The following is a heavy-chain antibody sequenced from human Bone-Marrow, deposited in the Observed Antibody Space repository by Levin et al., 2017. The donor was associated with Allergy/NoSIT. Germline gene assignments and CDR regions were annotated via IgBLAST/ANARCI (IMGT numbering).Heavy chain of an antibody. D-gene: IGHD1-26*01. CDR1: GYTFTGYY. V-gene: IGHV1-2*02. J-gene: IGHJ6*02. Sequence: ASVKVSCKASGYTFTGYYMHWVRQAPGQGLEWMGWINPNSGGTNYAQKFQGRVTMTRDTSISTAYMELSRLRSDDTAVYYCARACGSYGEDYGMDVWGQGTTVTVSS. CDR2: INPNSGGT. CDR3: ARACGSYGEDYGMDV.